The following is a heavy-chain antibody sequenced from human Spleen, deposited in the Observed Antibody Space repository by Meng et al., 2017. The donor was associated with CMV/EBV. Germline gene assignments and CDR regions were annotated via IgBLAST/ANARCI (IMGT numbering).Heavy chain of an antibody. D-gene: IGHD1-26*01. J-gene: IGHJ3*02. V-gene: IGHV3-30*02. CDR3: ARAVGPTIVDALDI. Sequence: GESLKISCAASGFTFSSYGMHWVRQAPGKGLEWVAFIRYDGSNKYYADSVRGRFTISRDNSKNTLYLHMNSLRAEDTALYYCARAVGPTIVDALDIWGQGTLVTVSS. CDR2: IRYDGSNK. CDR1: GFTFSSYG.